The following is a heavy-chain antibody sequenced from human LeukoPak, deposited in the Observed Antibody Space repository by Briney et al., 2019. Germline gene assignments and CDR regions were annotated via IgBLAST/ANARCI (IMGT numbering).Heavy chain of an antibody. V-gene: IGHV4-30-4*08. CDR1: RGSISSGDYY. Sequence: SETLSLTCTVSRGSISSGDYYWCWIRQPPGKGLEWIGYIYYSGSTYYNPSLKSRVTISVDTSNTQFSLKLSSVTAADTYVYYCAREYYDDSSGYFLWGQGTLVTVSS. D-gene: IGHD3-22*01. J-gene: IGHJ4*02. CDR2: IYYSGST. CDR3: AREYYDDSSGYFL.